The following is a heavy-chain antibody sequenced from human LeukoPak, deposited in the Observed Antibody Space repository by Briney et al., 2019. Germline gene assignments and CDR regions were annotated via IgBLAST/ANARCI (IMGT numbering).Heavy chain of an antibody. J-gene: IGHJ4*02. CDR2: ISGSGDST. Sequence: GGSLRLSCAASGFTFSNYGMSWVRQAPGRGLEWVSTISGSGDSTYYADSVKGRFSTSRDQSKNTVYLQMSSLRAEDTAVYYCAKEGGGVYCSTTSCLNYFDNWGQGTLITVSS. CDR3: AKEGGGVYCSTTSCLNYFDN. V-gene: IGHV3-23*01. D-gene: IGHD2-2*01. CDR1: GFTFSNYG.